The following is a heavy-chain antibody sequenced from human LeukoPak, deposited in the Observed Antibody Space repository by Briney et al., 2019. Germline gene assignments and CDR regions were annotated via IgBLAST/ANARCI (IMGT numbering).Heavy chain of an antibody. CDR2: ISSSGSTI. CDR3: ARDLGYCCGGSCYGWPVGY. V-gene: IGHV3-11*01. CDR1: GFTFSDYY. Sequence: GGSLRLSCAASGFTFSDYYMSWIRQAPGKGLEWVSYISSSGSTIYYADSVKGRFTISRDNAKNSLYLQMNSLRAEDTAVYYCARDLGYCCGGSCYGWPVGYWGQGTLVTVSS. D-gene: IGHD2-15*01. J-gene: IGHJ4*02.